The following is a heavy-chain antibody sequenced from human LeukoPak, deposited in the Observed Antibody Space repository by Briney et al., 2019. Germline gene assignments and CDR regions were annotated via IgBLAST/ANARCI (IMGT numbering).Heavy chain of an antibody. J-gene: IGHJ4*02. V-gene: IGHV4-28*01. CDR3: AAITPGYYYFFDY. D-gene: IGHD3-22*01. CDR2: IYFSGST. CDR1: GYSIRSGNW. Sequence: PSETLSLTCAVSGYSIRSGNWWGWIRQPPGKGLEWIGYIYFSGSTYYNPSLKSRVTMSVDTSKNQFSLKLSSVTAVDTAVYYCAAITPGYYYFFDYWGQGTLVTVSS.